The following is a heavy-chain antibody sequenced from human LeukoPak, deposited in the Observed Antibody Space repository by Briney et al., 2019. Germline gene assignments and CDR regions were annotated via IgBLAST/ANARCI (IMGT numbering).Heavy chain of an antibody. J-gene: IGHJ4*02. D-gene: IGHD6-19*01. CDR3: ARYSRYSSGPTPPDY. CDR1: GGTFSSYA. CDR2: IIPIFGTA. V-gene: IGHV1-69*13. Sequence: ASVTVSFTASGGTFSSYAISWVRQAPGQGLEWMGGIIPIFGTANYAQKFQGRVTITADESTSTAYMELSSLRSEDTAVYYCARYSRYSSGPTPPDYWGQGTLVTVSS.